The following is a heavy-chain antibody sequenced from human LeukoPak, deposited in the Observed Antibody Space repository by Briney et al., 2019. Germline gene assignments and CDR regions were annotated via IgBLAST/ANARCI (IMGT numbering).Heavy chain of an antibody. V-gene: IGHV4-59*01. J-gene: IGHJ6*02. Sequence: SETLSLTCTVSGGSISSYYWSWIRQPPGKGLEWIGYIYYSGSTNYNPSLKSRVTISVDTSKNQFSLKLSSVTAADTAVYYCARDGSGAVGYYYYGMDVWGQGTTVTVSS. CDR3: ARDGSGAVGYYYYGMDV. D-gene: IGHD6-13*01. CDR2: IYYSGST. CDR1: GGSISSYY.